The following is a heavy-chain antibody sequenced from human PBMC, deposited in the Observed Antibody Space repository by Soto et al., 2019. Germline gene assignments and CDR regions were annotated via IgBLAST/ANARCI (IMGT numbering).Heavy chain of an antibody. D-gene: IGHD6-13*01. CDR1: GGSISSSNW. Sequence: QVQLQESGPGLVKPSGTLSLTCDVSGGSISSSNWWSCVRQPPGKGLEWIGEIYHSGSTNYNPTLKSRVTISVDKSKNQFSLKLSSVTAADTAVYYCARAAMGGSSWPFDYWGQGTLVTVSS. CDR2: IYHSGST. J-gene: IGHJ4*02. CDR3: ARAAMGGSSWPFDY. V-gene: IGHV4-4*02.